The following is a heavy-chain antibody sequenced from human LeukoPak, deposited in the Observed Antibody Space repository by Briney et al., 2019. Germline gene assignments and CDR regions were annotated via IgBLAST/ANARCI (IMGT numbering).Heavy chain of an antibody. J-gene: IGHJ4*02. Sequence: ASVKVSCKASGYTSTSYDINWVRQATGQGLEWMGWMKPNSGNTGYAQKFQGRVTMTRNTSISRAYMELSSLRSEDTAVYYCARAGSDKYFPDYWGQGTLVTVSS. V-gene: IGHV1-8*01. CDR1: GYTSTSYD. CDR2: MKPNSGNT. D-gene: IGHD2/OR15-2a*01. CDR3: ARAGSDKYFPDY.